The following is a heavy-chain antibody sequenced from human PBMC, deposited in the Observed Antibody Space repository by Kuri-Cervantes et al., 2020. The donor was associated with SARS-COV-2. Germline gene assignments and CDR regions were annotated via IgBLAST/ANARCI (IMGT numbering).Heavy chain of an antibody. CDR1: GFTFSSYW. D-gene: IGHD2-15*01. V-gene: IGHV3-66*02. J-gene: IGHJ4*02. CDR3: AKWGLGYCSGVSCYSQNANDY. CDR2: IYSGGST. Sequence: GESLKISCAASGFTFSSYWMSWVRQAPGKGLEWVSVIYSGGSTYYADSVKGRFAISRDNSKNTLYLQMNGLRHEDTAVYYCAKWGLGYCSGVSCYSQNANDYWGQGTLVTVSS.